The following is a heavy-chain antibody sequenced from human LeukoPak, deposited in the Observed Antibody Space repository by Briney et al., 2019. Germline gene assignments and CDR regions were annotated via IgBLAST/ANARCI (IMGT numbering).Heavy chain of an antibody. CDR3: ARRFYYDMDV. Sequence: ASVKVSCKASGYSYTGYCMQWVRQAPGQGLEWMGWINPNSGDTNYAQKFQGRVTMTRDTSISTAYMELSRLRSDDAAVYYCARRFYYDMDVWGQGTTVTVSS. J-gene: IGHJ6*02. CDR2: INPNSGDT. CDR1: GYSYTGYC. V-gene: IGHV1-2*02. D-gene: IGHD3-16*01.